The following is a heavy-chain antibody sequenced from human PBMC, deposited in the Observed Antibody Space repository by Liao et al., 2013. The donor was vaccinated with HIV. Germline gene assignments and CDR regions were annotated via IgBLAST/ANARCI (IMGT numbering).Heavy chain of an antibody. CDR2: IYYSGST. CDR1: GGSISSSSYY. V-gene: IGHV4-39*07. Sequence: QLRLQESGPGLVKPSETLSLTCTVSGGSISSSSYYWGWIRQPPGKGLEWIGNIYYSGSTYYNPSLKSRVTLSVDTSKNQFSLNLLSVTAADTAVYYCARALPSKGGSGFFVAFDPWGQGTLVTVSS. D-gene: IGHD2-21*01. CDR3: ARALPSKGGSGFFVAFDP. J-gene: IGHJ5*02.